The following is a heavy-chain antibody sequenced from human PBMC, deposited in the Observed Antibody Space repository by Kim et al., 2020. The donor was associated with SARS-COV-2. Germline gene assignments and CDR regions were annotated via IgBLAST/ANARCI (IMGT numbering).Heavy chain of an antibody. CDR3: ARFRSSGDYVDY. V-gene: IGHV1-46*01. J-gene: IGHJ4*02. D-gene: IGHD2-8*02. Sequence: SYAQKFQGRVTMTRDTSTSTVYMELSSLRSEDTAVYYCARFRSSGDYVDYWGQGTLVTVSS.